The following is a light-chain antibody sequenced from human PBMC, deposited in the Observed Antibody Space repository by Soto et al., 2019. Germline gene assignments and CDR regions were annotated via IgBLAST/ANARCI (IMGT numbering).Light chain of an antibody. J-gene: IGKJ1*01. CDR1: QSVSSSY. Sequence: EIVLTQSPGTLSLSPGERATLSCRASQSVSSSYLAWYQQKPGQAPRLLIYGASSRATGIPDRFSGSGSGTDCTLTISRLEPEDFAMYYCQQYSSSPWTFGQGTKVEIK. V-gene: IGKV3-20*01. CDR3: QQYSSSPWT. CDR2: GAS.